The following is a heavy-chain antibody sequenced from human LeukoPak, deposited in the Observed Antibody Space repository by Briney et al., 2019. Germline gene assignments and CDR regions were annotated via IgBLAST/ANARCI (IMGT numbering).Heavy chain of an antibody. D-gene: IGHD2-15*01. J-gene: IGHJ3*02. CDR1: GGSISSSSYY. CDR3: AGGSVAATPGDAFDI. CDR2: IYYSGST. V-gene: IGHV4-39*07. Sequence: SETLSLTCTVSGGSISSSSYYWGWIRQPPGKGLEWIGSIYYSGSTYYNPSLKSRVTISVDTSKNQFSLKLSSVTAADTAVYYCAGGSVAATPGDAFDIWGQGTMVTVSS.